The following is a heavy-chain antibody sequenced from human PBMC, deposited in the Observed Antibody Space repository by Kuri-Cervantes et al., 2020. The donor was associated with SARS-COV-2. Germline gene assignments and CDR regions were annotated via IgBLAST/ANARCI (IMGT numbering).Heavy chain of an antibody. V-gene: IGHV3-21*01. D-gene: IGHD3-3*01. Sequence: GESLNSCAASGFTFSSYSMNWVRQAPGKGLEWVSSISSSSSYIYYADSVKGRFTISRDNAENSLYLQMNSLRAEDTAVYYCARGGSTDYDFWSGYYRGWNWFDPWGQGTLVTVSS. CDR3: ARGGSTDYDFWSGYYRGWNWFDP. J-gene: IGHJ5*02. CDR1: GFTFSSYS. CDR2: ISSSSSYI.